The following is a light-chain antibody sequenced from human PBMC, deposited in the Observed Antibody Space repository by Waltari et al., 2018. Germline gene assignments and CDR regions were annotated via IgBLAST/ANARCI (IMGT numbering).Light chain of an antibody. CDR2: GAS. J-gene: IGKJ2*01. V-gene: IGKV3-15*01. Sequence: EIVMTQSPATLSVSPGERATLSCRASQRVSSNLAWYQQKPGQAPRLLIYGASTRATGIPARFSGSGSGTEFTLTISSLQSEDFAVYYCQQRSNWPRTFGQGTKLEIK. CDR3: QQRSNWPRT. CDR1: QRVSSN.